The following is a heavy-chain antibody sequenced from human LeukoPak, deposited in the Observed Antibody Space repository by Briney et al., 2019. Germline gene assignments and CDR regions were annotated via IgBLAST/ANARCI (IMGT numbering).Heavy chain of an antibody. Sequence: GGSLRLSCAASGFTFSNYWMHWVRQAPGKGLEWVANIKQDGSEKNYVGSVKGRFSISRDNAKNSVYLQMNSLRVEDTAVYYCARALSAWGQGTLVTVAS. CDR2: IKQDGSEK. J-gene: IGHJ4*02. CDR1: GFTFSNYW. D-gene: IGHD3-3*01. V-gene: IGHV3-7*03. CDR3: ARALSA.